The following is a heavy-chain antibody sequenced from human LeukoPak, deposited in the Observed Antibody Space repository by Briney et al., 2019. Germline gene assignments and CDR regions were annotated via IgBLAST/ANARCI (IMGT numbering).Heavy chain of an antibody. V-gene: IGHV4-30-2*01. J-gene: IGHJ4*02. CDR3: ARDLRYYYGSGSDDY. D-gene: IGHD3-10*01. CDR2: IYHSGST. Sequence: SQTLSLTCTVSGGSISSGGYYWSWIRQPPGKGLEWIGYIYHSGSTYYNPSLKSRVTISVDRSKNQFSLKLSSVTAADTAVYYCARDLRYYYGSGSDDYWGQGTLVTVSS. CDR1: GGSISSGGYY.